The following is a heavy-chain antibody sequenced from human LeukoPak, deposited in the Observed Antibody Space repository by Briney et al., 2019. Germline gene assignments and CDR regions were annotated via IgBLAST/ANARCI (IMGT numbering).Heavy chain of an antibody. CDR2: ISSYNVKA. V-gene: IGHV1-18*01. J-gene: IGHJ5*02. Sequence: GASVKVSCKASGYNFSTSGISWVRQAPGQGLEWMGWISSYNVKADYAQSLRDRVTMTTDKSTSTVFLELRSLRPDDTAVYYCAREVTYCSGTSCSAYDLWGQGTLVTVSS. D-gene: IGHD2-2*01. CDR1: GYNFSTSG. CDR3: AREVTYCSGTSCSAYDL.